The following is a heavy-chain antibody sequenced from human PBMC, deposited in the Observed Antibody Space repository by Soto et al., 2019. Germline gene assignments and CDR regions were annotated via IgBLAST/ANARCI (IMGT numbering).Heavy chain of an antibody. V-gene: IGHV1-69*13. CDR2: IIPIFGTA. Sequence: AASVKVSCKASARTFSSYAISWARPAPGQGLEWMGGIIPIFGTANYAQKFQGRVTITADESTSTAYMELSSLRSEDTAVYYCASGRGYSYGSFDYWAQGTLVTVSS. CDR3: ASGRGYSYGSFDY. J-gene: IGHJ4*02. CDR1: ARTFSSYA. D-gene: IGHD5-18*01.